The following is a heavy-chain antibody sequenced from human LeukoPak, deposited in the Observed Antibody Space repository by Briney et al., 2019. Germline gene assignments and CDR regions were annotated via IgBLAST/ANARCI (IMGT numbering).Heavy chain of an antibody. CDR2: SSGSGGST. CDR3: AKTMSRAVAGTIDY. V-gene: IGHV3-23*01. Sequence: GGSLRLLCAACGFTFSIYAMSCVRQAPGGGVECVSASSGSGGSTHYADSVKGRFTISRDNSKNTLYLQMTSLRAEDTAVYYCAKTMSRAVAGTIDYWGQGTLVTVSS. CDR1: GFTFSIYA. J-gene: IGHJ4*02. D-gene: IGHD6-19*01.